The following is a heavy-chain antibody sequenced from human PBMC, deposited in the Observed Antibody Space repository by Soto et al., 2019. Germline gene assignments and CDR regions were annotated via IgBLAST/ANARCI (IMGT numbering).Heavy chain of an antibody. J-gene: IGHJ4*02. CDR3: ARVTTFYDILTSSYALNYFDY. CDR2: IYAGGNT. Sequence: GGSLRLSCAASGFSVTSNYMTWVRQAPGKGLECVSVIYAGGNTYYPDSVKGRFTISSDNSKNTLFLQMNNLRAEDMAVYYCARVTTFYDILTSSYALNYFDYWGQGTRVTVSS. CDR1: GFSVTSNY. D-gene: IGHD3-9*01. V-gene: IGHV3-53*01.